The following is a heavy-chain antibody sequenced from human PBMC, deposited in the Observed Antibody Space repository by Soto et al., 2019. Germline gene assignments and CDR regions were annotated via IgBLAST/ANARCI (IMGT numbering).Heavy chain of an antibody. V-gene: IGHV1-8*01. CDR1: GYALSGYV. CDR2: INPTSEYT. J-gene: IGHJ4*02. D-gene: IGHD1-1*01. CDR3: ARQVHPGYPSD. Sequence: KRSWKASGYALSGYVINWLRQAPGQGLEWVGWINPTSEYTAHAQKFQGRVTLTREISTATAYMELSSLTSEDTAVYFCARQVHPGYPSDRGPGTHVTVSS.